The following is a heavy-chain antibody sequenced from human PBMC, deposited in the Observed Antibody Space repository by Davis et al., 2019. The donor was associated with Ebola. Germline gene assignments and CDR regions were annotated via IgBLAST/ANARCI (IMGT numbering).Heavy chain of an antibody. J-gene: IGHJ4*02. V-gene: IGHV4-59*08. D-gene: IGHD1-14*01. CDR1: GGSISSYY. CDR2: IYYSGST. Sequence: MPSETLSLTCTVSGGSISSYYWSWIRQPPGKGLEWIGYIYYSGSTYYNPSLKSRVSISVDTSKNQFSLKLSSVTAADTAVYYGVNNGVDYWGQGILVTVSS. CDR3: VNNGVDY.